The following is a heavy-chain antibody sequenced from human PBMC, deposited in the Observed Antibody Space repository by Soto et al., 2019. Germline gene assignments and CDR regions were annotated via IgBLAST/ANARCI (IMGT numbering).Heavy chain of an antibody. V-gene: IGHV3-23*03. D-gene: IGHD1-26*01. CDR2: VSGEGSDT. Sequence: PGGSLRLSCAGSGFTLNNFGMSWVRQAPGKGLEWVSGVSGEGSDTYYVDSVKGRFTISRDNSKNTLYLQMNSLRVEDTAVYYCAKVPSTGSSEGFDYWGQGTLVTVSS. CDR3: AKVPSTGSSEGFDY. J-gene: IGHJ4*02. CDR1: GFTLNNFG.